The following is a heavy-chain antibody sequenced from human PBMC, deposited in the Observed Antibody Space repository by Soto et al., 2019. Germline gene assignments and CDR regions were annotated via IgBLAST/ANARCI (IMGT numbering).Heavy chain of an antibody. J-gene: IGHJ6*02. Sequence: GGSLRLSCVASGFTLSNYAMHWVRQAPGKGMDYVSAISSTGDTTYYADSVKSRFTISRDDSKNTEYLQMRSLRAEDRGIYYCARGYCSGTDCFNGMDVWGPGTTVTVSS. CDR1: GFTLSNYA. V-gene: IGHV3-64*02. CDR2: ISSTGDTT. CDR3: ARGYCSGTDCFNGMDV. D-gene: IGHD2-15*01.